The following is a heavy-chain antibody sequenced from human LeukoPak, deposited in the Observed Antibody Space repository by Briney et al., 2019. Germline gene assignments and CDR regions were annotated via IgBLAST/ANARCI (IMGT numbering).Heavy chain of an antibody. CDR1: GFTFSSYA. V-gene: IGHV3-30*18. CDR3: AKAEGRYPQYSDY. Sequence: GGSLRLSCAASGFTFSSYAMSWVRQDPGKGLEWVAVISYDGSNKYYADSVKGRFTISRDNSKNTLYLQMNSLRAEDTAVYYCAKAEGRYPQYSDYWGQGTLVTVSS. J-gene: IGHJ4*02. D-gene: IGHD3-16*02. CDR2: ISYDGSNK.